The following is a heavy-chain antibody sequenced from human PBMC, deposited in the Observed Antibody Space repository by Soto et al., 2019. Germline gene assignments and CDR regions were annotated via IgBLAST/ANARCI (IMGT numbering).Heavy chain of an antibody. CDR3: ARESSGWYFWFDP. CDR2: INAGNGNT. V-gene: IGHV1-3*01. J-gene: IGHJ5*02. CDR1: GYTFTSYG. Sequence: ASVKVSCKASGYTFTSYGMHWVRQAPGQRLEWMGWINAGNGNTKYSQKFQGRVTITRDTSASTAYMELSSLRSEDTAVYYCARESSGWYFWFDPWGQGTLVTVSS. D-gene: IGHD6-19*01.